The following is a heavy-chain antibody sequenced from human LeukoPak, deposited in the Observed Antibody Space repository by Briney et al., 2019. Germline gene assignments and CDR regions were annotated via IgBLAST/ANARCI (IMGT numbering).Heavy chain of an antibody. V-gene: IGHV4-59*08. CDR3: ARSRGYSYGYFDY. J-gene: IGHJ4*02. CDR1: GGSISSYY. D-gene: IGHD5-18*01. CDR2: IYYSGST. Sequence: PSETLSLTCTVSGGSISSYYWSWIRQPPGQGLEWIGYIYYSGSTNYNPSLKSRVTISVDTSKNQFSLKLSSVTAADTAVYYCARSRGYSYGYFDYWGQGTLVTVSS.